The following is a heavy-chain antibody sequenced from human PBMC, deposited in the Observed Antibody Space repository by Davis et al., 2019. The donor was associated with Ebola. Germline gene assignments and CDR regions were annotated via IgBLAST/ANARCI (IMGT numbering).Heavy chain of an antibody. CDR1: GYTFTSYA. D-gene: IGHD1-14*01. V-gene: IGHV1-3*01. CDR2: INAGNGNT. Sequence: ASVKVSCKASGYTFTSYAMHWVRQAPGQRLEWMRWINAGNGNTKYSQKFQGRVTITRDTSASTAYMELSSLRSEDTAVYYCARGRGITGWFDPWGQRTLVTVSS. J-gene: IGHJ5*02. CDR3: ARGRGITGWFDP.